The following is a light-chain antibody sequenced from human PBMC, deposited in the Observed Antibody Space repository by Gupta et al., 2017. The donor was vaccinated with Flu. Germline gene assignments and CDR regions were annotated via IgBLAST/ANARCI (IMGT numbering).Light chain of an antibody. CDR1: SSDIGSSDY. CDR2: GIT. V-gene: IGLV2-11*01. Sequence: TISCTGTSSDIGSSDYVSWCHHHPAKPHHRLLYGITRRSAVVPSRFSGTKAGNTASLTISGPEGEEEADYFYCSYAGTGTFVFGGGTKVTVL. CDR3: CSYAGTGTFV. J-gene: IGLJ2*01.